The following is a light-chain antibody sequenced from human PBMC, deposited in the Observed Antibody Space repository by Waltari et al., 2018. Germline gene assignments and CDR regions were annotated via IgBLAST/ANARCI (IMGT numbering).Light chain of an antibody. V-gene: IGLV2-18*02. J-gene: IGLJ3*02. CDR1: RTDDASSSR. CDR3: SSYTSSTTLV. Sequence: QSALTQPPSVPGSPVQSVTISCTETRTDDASSSRVSWYQQPPGSAPKVIIYEVNKRPSGVPDRLSGSKSGNTASLTISGLQPEDEADYYCSSYTSSTTLVFGGGTSLTVL. CDR2: EVN.